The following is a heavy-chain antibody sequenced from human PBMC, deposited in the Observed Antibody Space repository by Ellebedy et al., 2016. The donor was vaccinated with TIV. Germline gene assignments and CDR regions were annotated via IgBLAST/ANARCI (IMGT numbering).Heavy chain of an antibody. CDR3: ARDGGRYSGSYWMDY. D-gene: IGHD1-26*01. Sequence: GGSLRLSXAASGFTFSSYSMNWVRQAPGKGLEWVSYISSSSSSIYYADSVKGRFTVSRDNAKNSLYLQMNSLRDDDTAVYYCARDGGRYSGSYWMDYWGQGTLVTVSS. CDR2: ISSSSSSI. V-gene: IGHV3-48*02. CDR1: GFTFSSYS. J-gene: IGHJ4*02.